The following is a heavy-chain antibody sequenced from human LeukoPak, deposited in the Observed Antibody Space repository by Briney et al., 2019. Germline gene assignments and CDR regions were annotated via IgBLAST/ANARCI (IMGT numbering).Heavy chain of an antibody. CDR2: ISSDSQYI. CDR3: ASFETRGTGDFDY. J-gene: IGHJ4*02. CDR1: GFNFNSHS. V-gene: IGHV3-21*01. D-gene: IGHD2-8*02. Sequence: GGSPRLSCAASGFNFNSHSMNWVRQSPEKGLEWVSSISSDSQYIFYRDSVKGRFTISRDNAENSVYLQMNSLRVEDTAVYYCASFETRGTGDFDYWGQGTLVTVSS.